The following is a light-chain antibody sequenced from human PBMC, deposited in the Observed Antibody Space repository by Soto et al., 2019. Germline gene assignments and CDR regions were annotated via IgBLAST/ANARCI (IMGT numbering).Light chain of an antibody. V-gene: IGKV3-15*01. CDR1: QRIYSN. CDR2: GAS. Sequence: ETVMTQSPATLSVSPGERVTFSCRASQRIYSNLAWYQHTPGQAPRLLISGASTGATGLPSRFSGSGSGTDFTLTINSLQSEDVAVYYCQQYHHWPVTFGGGTKVEIK. CDR3: QQYHHWPVT. J-gene: IGKJ4*01.